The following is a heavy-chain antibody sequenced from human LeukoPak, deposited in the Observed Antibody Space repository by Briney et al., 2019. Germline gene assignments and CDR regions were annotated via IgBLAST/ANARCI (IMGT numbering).Heavy chain of an antibody. CDR3: AKDESEYGDALDY. D-gene: IGHD4-17*01. CDR2: ISWNSGSI. CDR1: GFTFDDYA. V-gene: IGHV3-9*03. Sequence: PGRSLRLSCAASGFTFDDYAMHWVRQAPGKGLEWVSGISWNSGSIGYADSVKGRFTISRDNAKNSLYLQMNSLRAEDMALYYCAKDESEYGDALDYWGQGTLVTVSS. J-gene: IGHJ4*02.